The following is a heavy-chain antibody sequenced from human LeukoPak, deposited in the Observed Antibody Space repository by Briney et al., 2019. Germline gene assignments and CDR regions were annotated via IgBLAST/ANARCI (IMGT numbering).Heavy chain of an antibody. D-gene: IGHD5-24*01. V-gene: IGHV5-51*01. CDR3: ARGGRDGYNVGYYYGMDV. J-gene: IGHJ6*02. CDR1: GYSFTSYW. Sequence: GESLQISCKGSGYSFTSYWIGWVRQMPGKGLEWMGIIYPGDSDTRYSPSFQGQVTISADKSISTAYLQWSSLKASDTAMYYCARGGRDGYNVGYYYGMDVWGQGTTVTVSS. CDR2: IYPGDSDT.